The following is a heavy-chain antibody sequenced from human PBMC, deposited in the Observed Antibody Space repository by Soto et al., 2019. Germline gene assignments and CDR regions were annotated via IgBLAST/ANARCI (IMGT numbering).Heavy chain of an antibody. J-gene: IGHJ3*02. CDR2: IKSKTDGGTT. Sequence: GGSLRLSCAASGFTFSNAWMSWVRQAPGKGLEWVGRIKSKTDGGTTDYAAPVKGRFTISRDDSKNTLYLQMNSLKTEDTAVYYCTTNPNYYDSSGYYGIWGQGTMVTVSS. CDR1: GFTFSNAW. CDR3: TTNPNYYDSSGYYGI. D-gene: IGHD3-22*01. V-gene: IGHV3-15*01.